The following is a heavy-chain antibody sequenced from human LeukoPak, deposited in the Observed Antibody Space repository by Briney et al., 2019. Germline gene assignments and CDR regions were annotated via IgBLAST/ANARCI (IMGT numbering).Heavy chain of an antibody. CDR2: IYYSGST. CDR3: ARGTLATIPFFGY. D-gene: IGHD5-24*01. J-gene: IGHJ4*02. Sequence: SETLSLTCTVSGGSINSYYWSWIRQPPGKGLEWIGSIYYSGSTYYNPSLKSRVTISVDTSKNQFSLKLSSVTAADTAVYYCARGTLATIPFFGYWGQGTLVTVSS. V-gene: IGHV4-39*01. CDR1: GGSINSYY.